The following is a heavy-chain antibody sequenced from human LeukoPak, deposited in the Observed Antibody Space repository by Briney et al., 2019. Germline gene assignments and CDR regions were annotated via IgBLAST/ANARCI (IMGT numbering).Heavy chain of an antibody. V-gene: IGHV4-61*02. CDR3: ARGLSN. J-gene: IGHJ4*02. CDR2: IYTSGST. Sequence: SQTLSLTCTVSGGSISSGSYYWSWIRQPAGKGLEWIGRIYTSGSTNYNPFLKSRVTISVDTSKNQFSLKLSSVTAADTAVYYCARGLSNWGQGTLVTVSS. CDR1: GGSISSGSYY.